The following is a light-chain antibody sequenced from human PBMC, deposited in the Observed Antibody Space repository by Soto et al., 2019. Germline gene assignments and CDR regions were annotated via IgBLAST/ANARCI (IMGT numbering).Light chain of an antibody. CDR3: QQYYTAWT. V-gene: IGKV4-1*01. CDR2: WAS. J-gene: IGKJ1*01. Sequence: DIVMTQSPESLALSLGERATINCRSSRNLLYSSNNKIYLSWYQQKRGQPPRLLFYWASTRESGVPERFSTSASGTDFTLTISSLQAEDVAVYYCQQYYTAWTFGQGTRVEL. CDR1: RNLLYSSNNKIY.